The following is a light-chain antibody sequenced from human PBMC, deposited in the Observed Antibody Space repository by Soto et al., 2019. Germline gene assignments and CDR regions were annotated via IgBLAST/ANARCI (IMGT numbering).Light chain of an antibody. J-gene: IGKJ4*01. CDR1: QSVRIK. CDR2: GAS. CDR3: QQYNNWPPLT. V-gene: IGKV3-15*01. Sequence: EIVMTQSPATLSVSPGERAPLSCRASQSVRIKLAWYQQKPGQAPRLLIYGASTRATGVPDRFSGSGSGTDFTLTISRLQSEDYAVYYCQQYNNWPPLTFGGGTKVDIK.